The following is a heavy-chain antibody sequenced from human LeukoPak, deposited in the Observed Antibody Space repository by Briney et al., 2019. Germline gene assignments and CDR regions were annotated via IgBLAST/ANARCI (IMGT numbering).Heavy chain of an antibody. CDR2: IYYSGST. CDR3: ARGLSNYDYIWGSYRATDAFDI. V-gene: IGHV4-31*03. D-gene: IGHD3-16*02. CDR1: GGSISSGTYY. Sequence: SETLSLTCTVSGGSISSGTYYWSWIRQHPGKGLEWIGYIYYSGSTSYNPSLKSRVTISVDTSKNQFSLKLSSVTAADTAMYYCARGLSNYDYIWGSYRATDAFDIWGQGTMVTVSS. J-gene: IGHJ3*02.